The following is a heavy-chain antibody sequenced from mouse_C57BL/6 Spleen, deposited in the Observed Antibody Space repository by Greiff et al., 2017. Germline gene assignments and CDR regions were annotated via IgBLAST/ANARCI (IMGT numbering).Heavy chain of an antibody. CDR3: ARFPYGNYVGYAMDY. CDR1: GYSITSDY. CDR2: ISYSGST. J-gene: IGHJ4*01. D-gene: IGHD2-10*02. Sequence: EVHLVESGPGLAKPSQTLSLTCSVTGYSITSDYWNWIRKFPGNKLEYMGYISYSGSTYYNPSLKSRISITRDTSKNQYYLQLNSVTTEDTATYYCARFPYGNYVGYAMDYWGQGTSVTVSS. V-gene: IGHV3-8*01.